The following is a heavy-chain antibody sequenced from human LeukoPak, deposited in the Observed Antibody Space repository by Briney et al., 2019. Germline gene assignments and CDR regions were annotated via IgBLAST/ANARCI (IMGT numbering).Heavy chain of an antibody. Sequence: PSETLSLTCTVSGGSISSGSYYWSWIRQPAGKGLEWIGRIYTSGSTNYNPSLKSRVTISVDTSKNQFSLKLSSVTAADTTVYYCARSRAIAAAGTLFDYWGQGTLVTVSS. V-gene: IGHV4-61*02. CDR1: GGSISSGSYY. CDR2: IYTSGST. D-gene: IGHD6-13*01. CDR3: ARSRAIAAAGTLFDY. J-gene: IGHJ4*02.